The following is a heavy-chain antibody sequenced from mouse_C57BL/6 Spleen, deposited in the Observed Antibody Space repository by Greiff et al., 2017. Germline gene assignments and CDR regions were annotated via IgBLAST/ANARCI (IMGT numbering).Heavy chain of an antibody. V-gene: IGHV1-42*01. CDR2: INPSTGGT. J-gene: IGHJ1*03. CDR3: ARPSGSWYFDV. Sequence: EVQGVESGPELVKPGASVKISCKASGYSFTGYYMNWVKQSPEKSLEWIGEINPSTGGTTYNQKFKAKATLTVDKSSSTAYMQLKSLTSEDSAVYYCARPSGSWYFDVWGTGTTVTVSS. CDR1: GYSFTGYY. D-gene: IGHD4-1*01.